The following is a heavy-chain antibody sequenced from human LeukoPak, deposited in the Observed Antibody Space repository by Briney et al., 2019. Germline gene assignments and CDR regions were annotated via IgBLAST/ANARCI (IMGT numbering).Heavy chain of an antibody. J-gene: IGHJ5*02. CDR1: GFTFSSYG. D-gene: IGHD5-12*01. V-gene: IGHV3-53*01. CDR3: ARVNRGAYDS. Sequence: SGGSLRLSCAASGFTFSSYGMSWVRQAPGKGLEWISVLYSGGTTYYADSVKGRFSISRDNSNNTLYLQMNSLRAEDTAVYHCARVNRGAYDSWGQGTLVTVSS. CDR2: LYSGGTT.